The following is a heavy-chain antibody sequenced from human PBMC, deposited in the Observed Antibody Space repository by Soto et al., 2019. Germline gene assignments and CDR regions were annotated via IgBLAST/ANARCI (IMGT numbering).Heavy chain of an antibody. J-gene: IGHJ6*02. CDR1: GFTFSSYS. Sequence: PGGSLRLSCAASGFTFSSYSMSWVRQAPGKGLEWVSSISSSSSYIYYADSVKGRFTISRDNAKNSLYLQMNSLRAEDTAVYYCARDFLTRTGTTPPGYYGMDVWGQGTTVTVS. CDR3: ARDFLTRTGTTPPGYYGMDV. V-gene: IGHV3-21*01. D-gene: IGHD1-7*01. CDR2: ISSSSSYI.